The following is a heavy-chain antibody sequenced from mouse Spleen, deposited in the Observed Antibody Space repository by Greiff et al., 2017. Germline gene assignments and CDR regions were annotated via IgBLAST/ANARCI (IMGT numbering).Heavy chain of an antibody. CDR3: ARKEGYDQGAWFAY. V-gene: IGHV1-52*01. CDR1: GYTFTSYW. Sequence: VQLQQSGAELVRPGSSVKLSCKASGYTFTSYWMHWVKQRPIQGLEWIGNIDPSDSETHYNQKFKDKATLTVDKSSSTAYMQLSSLTSEDSAVYYCARKEGYDQGAWFAYWGQGTLVTVSA. D-gene: IGHD2-2*01. CDR2: IDPSDSET. J-gene: IGHJ3*01.